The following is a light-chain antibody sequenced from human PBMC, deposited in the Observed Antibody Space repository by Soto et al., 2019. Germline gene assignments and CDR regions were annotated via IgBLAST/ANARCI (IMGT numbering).Light chain of an antibody. V-gene: IGLV1-47*01. CDR2: RNN. Sequence: QSVLTQPPSASGTPGQRVTISCSGSSSNIGSNYVYWYQQLPGTAPKLLIYRNNQRPSGVPDRFSGSKSGTSASLAISGLRSEDEADYYCAAWDDSLSVVFGGGTKVTAL. CDR1: SSNIGSNY. J-gene: IGLJ2*01. CDR3: AAWDDSLSVV.